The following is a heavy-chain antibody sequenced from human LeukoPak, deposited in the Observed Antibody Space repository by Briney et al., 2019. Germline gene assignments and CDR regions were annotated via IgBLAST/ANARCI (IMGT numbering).Heavy chain of an antibody. J-gene: IGHJ5*02. CDR1: GFTFSSYG. CDR2: ICYDGSNK. CDR3: ARGYSGYGFDP. V-gene: IGHV3-33*01. Sequence: GGSLRLSCAASGFTFSSYGMHWVRQAPGKGLEWVAVICYDGSNKYYADSVKGRFTISSDNSKNTLYLQMNSLRAEDTAVYYCARGYSGYGFDPWGQGTLVTVSS. D-gene: IGHD5-12*01.